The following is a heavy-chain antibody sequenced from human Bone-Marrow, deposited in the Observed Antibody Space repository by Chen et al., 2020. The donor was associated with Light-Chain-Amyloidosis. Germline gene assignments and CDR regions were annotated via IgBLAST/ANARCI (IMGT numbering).Heavy chain of an antibody. CDR1: GFTFRTSW. D-gene: IGHD5-12*01. Sequence: DVQLLESGGGLVQPGGSLRLSCAASGFTFRTSWMHWVRHAPGKGMVWVSRINPDGTRGDYAASVQGRFTFPRDAAKSTIYLQVNGLGAEDTAVFYCSREFTGYADYWGQGTLVTVSS. CDR2: INPDGTRG. V-gene: IGHV3-74*01. CDR3: SREFTGYADY. J-gene: IGHJ4*02.